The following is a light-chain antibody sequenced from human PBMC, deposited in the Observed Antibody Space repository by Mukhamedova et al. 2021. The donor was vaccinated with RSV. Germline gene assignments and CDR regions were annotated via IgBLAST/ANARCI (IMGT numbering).Light chain of an antibody. CDR2: KAS. V-gene: IGKV1-5*03. Sequence: WYQRRVHGKAPKLLIYKASNLQRGVPSRFSGSGSGTEFTLTISSLQPDDFATYFCQQYITYWTFGQGTKVEIK. CDR3: QQYITYWT. J-gene: IGKJ1*01.